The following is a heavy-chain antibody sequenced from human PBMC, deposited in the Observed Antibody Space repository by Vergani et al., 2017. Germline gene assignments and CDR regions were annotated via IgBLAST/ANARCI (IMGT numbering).Heavy chain of an antibody. V-gene: IGHV5-10-1*01. D-gene: IGHD6-6*01. J-gene: IGHJ5*02. CDR1: GYSFTSYW. CDR2: IDPSDSYT. CDR3: ARYSSSPSGESWFDP. Sequence: EVQLVQYGAEVKKPGESLRISCKGSGYSFTSYWISWVRQMPGKGLEWMGRIDPSDSYTNYSPSFQGHVTISADKSISTAYLQWSSLKASDTAMYYCARYSSSPSGESWFDPWGQGTLVTVSS.